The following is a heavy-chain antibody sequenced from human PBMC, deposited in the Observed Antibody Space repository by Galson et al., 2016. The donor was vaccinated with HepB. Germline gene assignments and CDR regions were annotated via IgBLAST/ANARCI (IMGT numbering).Heavy chain of an antibody. D-gene: IGHD3-3*01. CDR3: VREILGVVY. Sequence: CKASGYTFSSYFMHWVRQAPGQGLEWMGVMNPNGNKISYAQKFESRVTMTRDTSTSTVYMELNSLRSEDTAVYYCVREILGVVYWGQGSLVTVSS. CDR2: MNPNGNKI. CDR1: GYTFSSYF. V-gene: IGHV1-46*01. J-gene: IGHJ1*01.